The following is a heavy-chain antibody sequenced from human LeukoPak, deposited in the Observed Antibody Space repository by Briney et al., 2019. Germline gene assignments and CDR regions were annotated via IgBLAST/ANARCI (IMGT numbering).Heavy chain of an antibody. V-gene: IGHV3-33*01. CDR3: ARDGEYYYGSSGYYHFDY. J-gene: IGHJ4*02. D-gene: IGHD3-22*01. CDR2: IWYDGSNK. CDR1: GFTFSSYG. Sequence: GGSLRLSCAASGFTFSSYGMHWVRQAPGKGLEWVAVIWYDGSNKYYADSVKGRFTISRDNSKNTLYLQMNSLRAEDTAVYYCARDGEYYYGSSGYYHFDYWGQGTLVTVSS.